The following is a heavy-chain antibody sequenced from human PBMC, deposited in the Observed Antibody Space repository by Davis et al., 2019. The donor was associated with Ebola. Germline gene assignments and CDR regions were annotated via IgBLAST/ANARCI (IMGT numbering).Heavy chain of an antibody. CDR2: ANSDGSTT. CDR3: SREVRGGFSPMDL. CDR1: GFTFITYW. J-gene: IGHJ6*04. D-gene: IGHD5-18*01. Sequence: PGGSLRLSCAASGFTFITYWMHWVRQAPGKGLEWVSRANSDGSTTGYGDSVKGRFTISRDNARNTLYLQMNSLRAEDTAVYYCSREVRGGFSPMDLWGTGTTVTVSS. V-gene: IGHV3-74*01.